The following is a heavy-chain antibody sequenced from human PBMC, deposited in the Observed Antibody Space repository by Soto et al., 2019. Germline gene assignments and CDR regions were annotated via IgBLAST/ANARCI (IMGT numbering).Heavy chain of an antibody. V-gene: IGHV3-33*01. CDR3: AREAYDSSGYPLDY. J-gene: IGHJ4*02. CDR2: IWYDGSNK. CDR1: GFTFSSYG. D-gene: IGHD3-22*01. Sequence: QVQLVESGGGVVQPGRSLRLSCAASGFTFSSYGMHWVRQAPGKGLEWVAVIWYDGSNKYYADSVKGRFTISRDNSKNTLYLQMNSLRAEDTAVYYCAREAYDSSGYPLDYWGQGTLVTVSS.